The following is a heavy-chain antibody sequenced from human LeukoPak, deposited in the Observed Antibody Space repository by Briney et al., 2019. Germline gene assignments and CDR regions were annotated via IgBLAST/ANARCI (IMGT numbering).Heavy chain of an antibody. CDR1: RFTFSPYG. V-gene: IGHV3-30*03. D-gene: IGHD6-6*01. Sequence: GGSLRLSCAASRFTFSPYGMHWVRQAPGKGLEWVALISHDEDKYYADSVKGRFTISRDNSKNTLFLQMNSLRAEDTAVYYCATNPPQLLEYWGQGTLVTVSS. CDR2: ISHDEDK. CDR3: ATNPPQLLEY. J-gene: IGHJ4*02.